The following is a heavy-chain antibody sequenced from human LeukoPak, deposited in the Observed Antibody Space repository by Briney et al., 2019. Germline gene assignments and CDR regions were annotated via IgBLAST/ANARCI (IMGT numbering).Heavy chain of an antibody. V-gene: IGHV4-30-4*08. Sequence: SETLSLTCTVSGGSISSGDYYWSWIRQPPGKGLEWIGYIYYSGSTYYNPSLKSRVTISVDTSKNQFSLKLSSVTAADTAVYYCARCQPYYYDSSRYSSSGYMDVWGKGTTVTVSS. J-gene: IGHJ6*03. D-gene: IGHD3-22*01. CDR3: ARCQPYYYDSSRYSSSGYMDV. CDR2: IYYSGST. CDR1: GGSISSGDYY.